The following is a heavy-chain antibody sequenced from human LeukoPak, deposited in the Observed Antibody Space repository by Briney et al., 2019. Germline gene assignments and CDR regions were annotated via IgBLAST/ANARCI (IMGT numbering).Heavy chain of an antibody. Sequence: GGSLKISRAASGFTFSGAAMHWVRQASGKGLEWVGRIRSKGNNYATAYAASVEGRYTISRDDSRSTAYLQMNNLQTENTAVYYCSRSYGSGPNRFDTWGQGTLVTVSS. D-gene: IGHD3-10*01. V-gene: IGHV3-73*01. J-gene: IGHJ5*02. CDR2: IRSKGNNYAT. CDR3: SRSYGSGPNRFDT. CDR1: GFTFSGAA.